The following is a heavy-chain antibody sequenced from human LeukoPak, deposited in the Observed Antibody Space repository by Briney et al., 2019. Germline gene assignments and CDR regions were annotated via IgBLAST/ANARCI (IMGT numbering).Heavy chain of an antibody. D-gene: IGHD4-23*01. V-gene: IGHV4-59*01. J-gene: IGHJ6*03. CDR3: ARGLLRRSYYYYYMDV. Sequence: SETLSLTCTVSGGSISSYYWSWIRQPPGKGLEWIGYIYYSGSTNYNPSLKSRVTISVDTSKNQFSLKLSSVTAADTAVYYCARGLLRRSYYYYYMDVWGKGTTVTVSS. CDR2: IYYSGST. CDR1: GGSISSYY.